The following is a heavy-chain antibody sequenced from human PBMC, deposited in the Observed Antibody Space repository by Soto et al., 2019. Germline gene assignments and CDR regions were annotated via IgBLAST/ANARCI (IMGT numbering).Heavy chain of an antibody. CDR3: ARLQAAAGDNDLTFDY. D-gene: IGHD6-13*01. Sequence: GESLKISCKGSGYNFHNYWISWVRQMPGKGLEWMGRIDPSDSYTNYSPSFQGHVTISADKSICTAYLQWSSLKASDTAMYYCARLQAAAGDNDLTFDYWGQGTLVTVSS. CDR1: GYNFHNYW. CDR2: IDPSDSYT. J-gene: IGHJ4*02. V-gene: IGHV5-10-1*01.